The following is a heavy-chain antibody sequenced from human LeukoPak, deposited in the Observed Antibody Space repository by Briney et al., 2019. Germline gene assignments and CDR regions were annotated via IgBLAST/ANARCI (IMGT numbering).Heavy chain of an antibody. Sequence: GGSLRLSCTSSGFTFGDYAMSWVRQAPGKGLEWVGFIRSKTYGGTTEYAASVKGRFTISRDDSKSIAYLQMNSLKTEGTAVYYCTRGRAYFDYWGQGTLVTVSS. CDR1: GFTFGDYA. J-gene: IGHJ4*02. CDR2: IRSKTYGGTT. V-gene: IGHV3-49*04. CDR3: TRGRAYFDY.